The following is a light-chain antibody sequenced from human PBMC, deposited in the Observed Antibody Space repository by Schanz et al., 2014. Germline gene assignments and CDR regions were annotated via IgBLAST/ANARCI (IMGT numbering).Light chain of an antibody. V-gene: IGKV3-15*01. CDR2: GAS. J-gene: IGKJ4*01. CDR1: QNITNK. CDR3: QQRSNWPLT. Sequence: EIVMTQSPATLSVSPGERVTLSCRASQNITNKLAWYQQKPGQAPRLLIYGASTRAPDIPARFSGSGSGTDFTLTISSLEPEDFAVYYCQQRSNWPLTFGGGTKVEIK.